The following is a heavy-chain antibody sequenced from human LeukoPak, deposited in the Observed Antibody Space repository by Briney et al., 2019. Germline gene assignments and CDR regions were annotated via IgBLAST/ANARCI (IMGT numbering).Heavy chain of an antibody. CDR1: GYTFSGFY. CDR2: MNPNSGNT. V-gene: IGHV1-8*03. CDR3: ARANVGEPTDY. D-gene: IGHD3-16*01. J-gene: IGHJ4*02. Sequence: ASVKVSCKASGYTFSGFYIHWVRQAPGQGLEWMGWMNPNSGNTGYAQKFQGRVTITRNTSISTAYMELSSLRSEDTAVYYCARANVGEPTDYWGQGTLVTVSS.